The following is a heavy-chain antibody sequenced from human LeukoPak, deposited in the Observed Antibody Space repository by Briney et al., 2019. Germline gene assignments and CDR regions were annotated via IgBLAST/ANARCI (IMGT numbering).Heavy chain of an antibody. Sequence: GGSLRLSCAASGFTFSYYAMNWVRQAPGKGLEWVAVISYDGSNKYNADSAKGRFTISRDNSKNTLYLQMNSLRAEDTAVYYCARGYCSSTSCPPDYWGQGTLVTVSS. CDR2: ISYDGSNK. V-gene: IGHV3-30-3*01. CDR3: ARGYCSSTSCPPDY. D-gene: IGHD2-2*01. CDR1: GFTFSYYA. J-gene: IGHJ4*02.